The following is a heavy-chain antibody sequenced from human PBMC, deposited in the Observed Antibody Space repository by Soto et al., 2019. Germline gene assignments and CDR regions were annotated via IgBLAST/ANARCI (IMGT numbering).Heavy chain of an antibody. CDR1: GFTFSAYA. Sequence: GGSLRLSCAASGFTFSAYAMSWVRQAPGKGLEWVSGLCGSGGGIQYADSVRGRFTVSRDNSKNTLYLQMNSLRAEDTAVYYCANDPHKVAYWGQGSLVTVSS. D-gene: IGHD5-12*01. CDR3: ANDPHKVAY. J-gene: IGHJ4*02. CDR2: LCGSGGGI. V-gene: IGHV3-23*01.